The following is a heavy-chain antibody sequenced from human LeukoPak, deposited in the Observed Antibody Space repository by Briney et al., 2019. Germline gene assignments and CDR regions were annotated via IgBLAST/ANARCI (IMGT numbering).Heavy chain of an antibody. CDR1: GFTFSNAW. CDR2: IKSKTDGGTT. CDR3: TTVGASKGFRRFDY. Sequence: GGSLRLSCAASGFTFSNAWMSWVRQAPGKGLERVGRIKSKTDGGTTDYAAPVKGRFTISRDDSKNTLYLQMNSLKTEDTAVYYCTTVGASKGFRRFDYWGQGTLVTVSS. J-gene: IGHJ4*02. D-gene: IGHD3-16*01. V-gene: IGHV3-15*01.